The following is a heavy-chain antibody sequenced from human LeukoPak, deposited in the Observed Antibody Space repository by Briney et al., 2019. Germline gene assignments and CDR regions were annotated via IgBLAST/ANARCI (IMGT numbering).Heavy chain of an antibody. CDR2: ISYDGSNK. CDR1: GFTFSSYG. Sequence: GSLRLSCAASGFTFSSYGMHWVRQAPGKGLEWVAVISYDGSNKYYADSVKGRFTISRDNSKNTLYLQMNSLRAEDTAVYYCAKDGVPLLAVAGTPYYYYYYMDVWGKGTTVTVSS. V-gene: IGHV3-30*18. J-gene: IGHJ6*03. D-gene: IGHD6-19*01. CDR3: AKDGVPLLAVAGTPYYYYYYMDV.